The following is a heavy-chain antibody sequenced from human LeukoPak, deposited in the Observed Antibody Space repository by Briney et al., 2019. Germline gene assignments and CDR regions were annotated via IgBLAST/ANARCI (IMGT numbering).Heavy chain of an antibody. Sequence: GGSLRLSCVASGFTLHDYALHWVRQAPGKGLEWVGRIKSNIDGGTTDYAAPVKGRFTILRDDSKNTLYLQMNSLKTEDTAVYYCTTHMIRGVIDDYWGQGTLVTVSS. CDR1: GFTLHDYA. CDR3: TTHMIRGVIDDY. V-gene: IGHV3-15*01. CDR2: IKSNIDGGTT. J-gene: IGHJ4*02. D-gene: IGHD3-10*01.